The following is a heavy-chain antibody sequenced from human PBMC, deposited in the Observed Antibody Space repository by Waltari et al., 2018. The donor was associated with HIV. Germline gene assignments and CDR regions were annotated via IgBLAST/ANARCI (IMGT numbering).Heavy chain of an antibody. CDR2: IKSKTDGEAT. J-gene: IGHJ4*02. CDR1: GLNFNDAW. D-gene: IGHD3-3*01. CDR3: AEYKSGRRVFDS. Sequence: EVQLVESGGTLVRTGGSLRLSCAASGLNFNDAWRSWVRQAPGKGLEWSGRIKSKTDGEATDYLPPVKDRFIISRNDAEAMVYLQMTGLKADDTGVYYCAEYKSGRRVFDSWGQGTQVSVSS. V-gene: IGHV3-15*02.